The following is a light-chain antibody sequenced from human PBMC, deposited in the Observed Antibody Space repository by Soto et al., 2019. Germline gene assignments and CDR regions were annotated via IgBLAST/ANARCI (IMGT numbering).Light chain of an antibody. CDR1: SGHTHYA. CDR3: QTWGTGIVT. J-gene: IGLJ2*01. CDR2: INSDGSH. V-gene: IGLV4-69*01. Sequence: QPVLTQSPSASASPGASVKLTCTLSSGHTHYAIAWHQQQPEKGPRFLMKINSDGSHSKGDGVPDRFSGSSSGAERYFTISSLQSEDEADYYCQTWGTGIVTFGGGTKLTV.